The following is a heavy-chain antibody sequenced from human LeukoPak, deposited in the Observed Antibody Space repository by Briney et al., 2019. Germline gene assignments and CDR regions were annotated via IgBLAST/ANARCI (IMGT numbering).Heavy chain of an antibody. CDR3: AKDVGWNHVLYYMDV. D-gene: IGHD1-14*01. J-gene: IGHJ6*03. Sequence: GGSLRLSCAASGFTFSSYAMSWVRQAPGKGLEWVSAISGSGGSTYYADSVKGRFTISRDSSKNTLYLQMNSLRAEDTAVYYCAKDVGWNHVLYYMDVWGKGTTVTVSS. V-gene: IGHV3-23*01. CDR1: GFTFSSYA. CDR2: ISGSGGST.